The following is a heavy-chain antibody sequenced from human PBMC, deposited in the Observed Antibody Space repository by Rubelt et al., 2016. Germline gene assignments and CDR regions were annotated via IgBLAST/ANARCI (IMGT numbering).Heavy chain of an antibody. V-gene: IGHV1-69*04. CDR2: IIPILGIA. CDR1: GGTFSSYA. D-gene: IGHD3-10*01. Sequence: QVQLVQSGAEVKKPGSSVKVSCKASGGTFSSYAISWVRQAPGQGLEWMGRIIPILGIANYAQKFPGMVTITAEKSTSPDYMELSSLRSEDTAVYYCARGVEYYYGSGTNWFDPWGQGTLVTVSS. CDR3: ARGVEYYYGSGTNWFDP. J-gene: IGHJ5*02.